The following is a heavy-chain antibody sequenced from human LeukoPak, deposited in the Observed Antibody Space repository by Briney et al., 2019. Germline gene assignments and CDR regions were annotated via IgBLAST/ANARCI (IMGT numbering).Heavy chain of an antibody. Sequence: PSETLSLTCTVSGGSISSYYWSWIRQPPGKGLEWIGYIYYSGSTNYNPSLKSRVTISVDTSKNQFSLKLSSVTAADTAVYYCARLSQSSGYSTGAFDIWGQGTMVTVSS. D-gene: IGHD3-22*01. CDR2: IYYSGST. CDR3: ARLSQSSGYSTGAFDI. CDR1: GGSISSYY. V-gene: IGHV4-59*08. J-gene: IGHJ3*02.